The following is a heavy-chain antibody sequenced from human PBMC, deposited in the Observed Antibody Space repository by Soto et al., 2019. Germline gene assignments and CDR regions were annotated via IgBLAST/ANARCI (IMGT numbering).Heavy chain of an antibody. CDR1: GYTFPCYY. Sequence: ASVKVSCNASGYTFPCYYRHWVRQAPGQGLEWMGWINPNSGGTNYAQKFQGWVTMTRDTSISTAYMELSRLRSEDTAVYYCASTYYDSSGYPLDPWGQGTLVTVSS. J-gene: IGHJ5*02. CDR2: INPNSGGT. V-gene: IGHV1-2*04. D-gene: IGHD3-22*01. CDR3: ASTYYDSSGYPLDP.